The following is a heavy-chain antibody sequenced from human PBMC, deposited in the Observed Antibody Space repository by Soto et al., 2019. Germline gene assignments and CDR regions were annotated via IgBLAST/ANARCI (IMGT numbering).Heavy chain of an antibody. CDR2: IGNDGAAR. CDR3: AKETIAVAGPNYFDF. V-gene: IGHV3-30*18. Sequence: PGGSLRLSCVGSGFNFGDYGMHWVRHTPGKGLEWVAVIGNDGAARFYGDSVKGRFTISRDNSRSTFYLQMNSLRPEDTAIYYCAKETIAVAGPNYFDFWGQGTQVTVS. CDR1: GFNFGDYG. J-gene: IGHJ4*02. D-gene: IGHD6-19*01.